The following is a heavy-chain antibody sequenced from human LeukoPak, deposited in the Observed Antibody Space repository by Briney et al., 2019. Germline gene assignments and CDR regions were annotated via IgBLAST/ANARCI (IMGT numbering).Heavy chain of an antibody. CDR2: VWSDGSKR. Sequence: GGSLRLSCAASGFTFSNYGMHWVRQAPGKGLEWVAIVWSDGSKRYYADSVKGRFTISRDNSKNTLFLQMNSLRAEDTAVYYCARGAEMATKPAGLFFDYWGQGTLVTVSS. CDR1: GFTFSNYG. D-gene: IGHD5-24*01. CDR3: ARGAEMATKPAGLFFDY. V-gene: IGHV3-33*01. J-gene: IGHJ4*02.